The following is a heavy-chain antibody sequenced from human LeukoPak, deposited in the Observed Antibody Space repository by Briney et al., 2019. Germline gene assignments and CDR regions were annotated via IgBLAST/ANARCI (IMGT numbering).Heavy chain of an antibody. V-gene: IGHV1-2*02. CDR3: ARTYYDYVWGSYRFHWFDP. CDR2: INPNSGGT. Sequence: ASVKLSCVASGYTFTGYYMHWVRQAPGQGLEWMGWINPNSGGTNYAQKLQGRVTITRDTSISTAYMEMSSLRSDDTAVYYCARTYYDYVWGSYRFHWFDPWGQGTLVTVSS. D-gene: IGHD3-16*02. CDR1: GYTFTGYY. J-gene: IGHJ5*02.